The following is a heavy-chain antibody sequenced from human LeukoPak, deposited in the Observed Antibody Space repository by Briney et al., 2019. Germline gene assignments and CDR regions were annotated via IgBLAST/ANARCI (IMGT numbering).Heavy chain of an antibody. J-gene: IGHJ4*02. CDR1: GYSFTSYW. CDR3: ASLTMVRGVITDFDY. V-gene: IGHV5-51*01. D-gene: IGHD3-10*01. Sequence: GESLKISCKGSGYSFTSYWIGLVRQMPGKGLEWMGIIYPGDSDTRYSPSFQGQVTISADKSISTAYLQWSSLKASDTAMYYCASLTMVRGVITDFDYWGQGTLVTVSS. CDR2: IYPGDSDT.